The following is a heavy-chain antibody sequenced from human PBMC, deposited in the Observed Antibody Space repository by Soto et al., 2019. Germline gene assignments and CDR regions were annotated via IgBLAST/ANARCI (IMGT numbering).Heavy chain of an antibody. Sequence: QVQLQESGPGLVKPSQTLSLTCTVSGGSLSSADYYWTWIRQPPGKGLEWIGYIYYSGSTYFNPSLKSRLTMSIDTSNNHCSLKLSSVTAAYTAVYYCAREALEDDAFDIWGQGTMVTVSS. V-gene: IGHV4-30-4*01. CDR2: IYYSGST. J-gene: IGHJ3*02. D-gene: IGHD3-16*02. CDR1: GGSLSSADYY. CDR3: AREALEDDAFDI.